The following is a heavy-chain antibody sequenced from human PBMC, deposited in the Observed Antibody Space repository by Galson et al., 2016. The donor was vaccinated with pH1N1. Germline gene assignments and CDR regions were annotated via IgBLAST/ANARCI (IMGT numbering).Heavy chain of an antibody. CDR3: ARKRGFGYAFEL. J-gene: IGHJ3*01. CDR1: GFSLAPFD. Sequence: SLRLSCAASGFSLAPFDVHWVRQVPGKGLEWVSLPNTAGRPYYLDSVRGRFTIYREDAKNSVHLQLNDLRAGDTALYHCARKRGFGYAFELWGQGTFVTVSS. D-gene: IGHD3-3*01. CDR2: PNTAGRP. V-gene: IGHV3-13*05.